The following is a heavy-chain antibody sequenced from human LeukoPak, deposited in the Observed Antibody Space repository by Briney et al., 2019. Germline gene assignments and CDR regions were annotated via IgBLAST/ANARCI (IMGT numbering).Heavy chain of an antibody. CDR1: GFTFDDYA. D-gene: IGHD3-22*01. V-gene: IGHV3-9*01. J-gene: IGHJ4*02. Sequence: GGSLRLSCAASGFTFDDYATHWVRQAPGKGLEWVSGISWNSGSIGYADSVKGRFTISRDNAKNSLYLQMNSLRAEDTALYYCAKVSDYYDSSGYFDYWGQGTLVTVSS. CDR3: AKVSDYYDSSGYFDY. CDR2: ISWNSGSI.